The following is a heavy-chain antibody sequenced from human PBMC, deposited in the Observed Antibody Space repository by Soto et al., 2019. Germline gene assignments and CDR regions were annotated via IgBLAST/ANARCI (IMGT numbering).Heavy chain of an antibody. CDR2: FDPEHGET. CDR1: EYTLIEVS. J-gene: IGHJ4*02. CDR3: ATDPLARLPRRFDS. D-gene: IGHD6-6*01. Sequence: ASVKVSCKISEYTLIEVSMHWVRQAPGKGLEWMGGFDPEHGETIFAQKFQGRVTLTEDTSIDTAYMELSSLSSEDTAVYYCATDPLARLPRRFDSWGQGTLVTVSS. V-gene: IGHV1-24*01.